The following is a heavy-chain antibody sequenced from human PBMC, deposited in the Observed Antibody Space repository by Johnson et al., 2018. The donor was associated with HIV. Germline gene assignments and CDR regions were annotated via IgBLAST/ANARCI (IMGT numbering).Heavy chain of an antibody. CDR2: VSGSGGRT. CDR1: GFTVSSNY. V-gene: IGHV3-23*04. CDR3: AKDSGYDFWSGYYTDDAFDV. J-gene: IGHJ3*01. Sequence: VQLVESGGGLVQPGGSLRLSCAASGFTVSSNYMSWVRQAPGKGLEWVSAVSGSGGRTYYADSVKGRFTISSDNSKNTLYLQMNSLRAEDTAVYYCAKDSGYDFWSGYYTDDAFDVWGQGTVVTVSS. D-gene: IGHD3-3*01.